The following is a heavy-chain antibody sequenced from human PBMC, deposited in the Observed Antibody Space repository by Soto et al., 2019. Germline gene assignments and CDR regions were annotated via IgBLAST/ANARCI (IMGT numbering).Heavy chain of an antibody. CDR3: ARGNYGDYAIDY. CDR2: IGTAGDT. J-gene: IGHJ4*02. D-gene: IGHD4-17*01. V-gene: IGHV3-13*01. CDR1: GFTFSNYD. Sequence: GGSLRLSCATSGFTFSNYDMHWVRQATGEGLEWVSAIGTAGDTYSPGSVKGRFTISRANAKSSLYLQMNSLRAEDTAVYYCARGNYGDYAIDYWGQGTLVTVSS.